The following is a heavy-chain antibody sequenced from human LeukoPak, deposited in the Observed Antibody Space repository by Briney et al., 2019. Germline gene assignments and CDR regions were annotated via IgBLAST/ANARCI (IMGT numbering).Heavy chain of an antibody. CDR1: GFTFSSYE. J-gene: IGHJ4*02. Sequence: PGGSLRLSCAASGFTFSSYEMNWVRQAPGKGLEWVSYISNSGSTIYHADSVKGRFTISRDNAKNSLYLQMNSLRAEDTAVYYCTGGEAYDSSGYYHSYWGQGTLVTVSS. D-gene: IGHD3-22*01. CDR3: TGGEAYDSSGYYHSY. CDR2: ISNSGSTI. V-gene: IGHV3-48*03.